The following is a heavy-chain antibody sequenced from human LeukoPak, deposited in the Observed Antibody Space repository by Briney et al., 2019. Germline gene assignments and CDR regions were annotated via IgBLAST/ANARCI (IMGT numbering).Heavy chain of an antibody. Sequence: ASVKVSCKASGYTFTSYYIHWVRQAPGQGLEWMGWMNPNSGNTGYAQKFQGRVTMTRNTSISTAYMELSSLRSEDTAVYYCAVGANDYWGQGTLVTVSS. D-gene: IGHD1-26*01. CDR2: MNPNSGNT. CDR1: GYTFTSYY. CDR3: AVGANDY. V-gene: IGHV1-8*01. J-gene: IGHJ4*02.